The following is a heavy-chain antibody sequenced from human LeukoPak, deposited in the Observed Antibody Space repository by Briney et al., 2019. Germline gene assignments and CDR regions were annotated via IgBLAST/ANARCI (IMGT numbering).Heavy chain of an antibody. J-gene: IGHJ4*02. CDR3: AKVFRDGYNPVDY. CDR2: ISGSGGST. D-gene: IGHD5-24*01. V-gene: IGHV3-23*01. CDR1: GLAFKNYW. Sequence: GGSLRLSCLGTGLAFKNYWMTWVRQAPGKGLEWVSAISGSGGSTYYADSVKGRFTISRDNSKNTLYLQMNSLRAEDTAVYYCAKVFRDGYNPVDYWGQGTLVTVSS.